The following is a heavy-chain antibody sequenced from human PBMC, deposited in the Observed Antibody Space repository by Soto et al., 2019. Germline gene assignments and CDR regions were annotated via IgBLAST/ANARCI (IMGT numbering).Heavy chain of an antibody. V-gene: IGHV1-69*13. J-gene: IGHJ5*02. CDR2: IIPIFGTA. Sequence: VASVKVSCKASGGTFSSYAISWVRQAPGQGLEWMGGIIPIFGTANYAQKFQGRVTITADESTSTAYMELSSLRSEDTAVYYCARDRCSGGSCYTIGFDPWGQGTLVTVSS. CDR1: GGTFSSYA. D-gene: IGHD2-15*01. CDR3: ARDRCSGGSCYTIGFDP.